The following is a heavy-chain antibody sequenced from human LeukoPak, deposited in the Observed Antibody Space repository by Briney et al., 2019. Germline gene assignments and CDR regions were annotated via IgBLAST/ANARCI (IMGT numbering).Heavy chain of an antibody. CDR1: GGSISSYY. V-gene: IGHV4-59*01. CDR2: IYYSGST. CDR3: VRSMIVVVSDYYYYYMDV. D-gene: IGHD3-22*01. Sequence: SETLSLTCTVSGGSISSYYWSWIRQPPGKGLEWIGYIYYSGSTNYNPSLKSRVTISVDTSKNQFSLKLSSVTAADTAVYYCVRSMIVVVSDYYYYYMDVWGKGTTVTVSS. J-gene: IGHJ6*03.